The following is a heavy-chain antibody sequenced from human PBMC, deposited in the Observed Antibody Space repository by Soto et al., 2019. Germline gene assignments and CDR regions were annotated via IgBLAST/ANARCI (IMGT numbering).Heavy chain of an antibody. J-gene: IGHJ4*01. CDR3: ARGEQYSGRIFDY. V-gene: IGHV6-1*01. Sequence: SQTLSLTCAITGDSVSSNSAGWSWVRQSPSRGLEWLGRTYYRSKWYYEYAVSVRGRITINPDTTKNQYSLQLNSVTPEDTAVYFCARGEQYSGRIFDYWGQGTLVTVSS. CDR1: GDSVSSNSAG. CDR2: TYYRSKWYY. D-gene: IGHD1-26*01.